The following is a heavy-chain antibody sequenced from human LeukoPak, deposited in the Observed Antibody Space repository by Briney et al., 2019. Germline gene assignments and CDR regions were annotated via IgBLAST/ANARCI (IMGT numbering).Heavy chain of an antibody. CDR1: GFTFSSHS. Sequence: PGGSLRLSCAASGFTFSSHSVMWVRQAPGKGLEWVSSISPDSGYIYYADSVKGRFTISRDNAENSLFLQMNSLGAEDTAVYYCAPFSAVTHYYFDYWGQGTLVTVSS. CDR2: ISPDSGYI. CDR3: APFSAVTHYYFDY. D-gene: IGHD6-13*01. J-gene: IGHJ4*02. V-gene: IGHV3-21*01.